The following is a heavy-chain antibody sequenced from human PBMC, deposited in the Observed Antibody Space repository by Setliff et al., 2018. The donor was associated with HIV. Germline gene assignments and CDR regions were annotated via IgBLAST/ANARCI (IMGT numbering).Heavy chain of an antibody. D-gene: IGHD3-10*01. J-gene: IGHJ6*02. CDR3: SRSGVPPYYYYGMDV. V-gene: IGHV1-18*04. Sequence: RAPVKVSCKASGYTFTTYGVNWVRQAPGQGLEWMGWINSYNGNTKFAQKFQGRVTMTTDTSTTTAFMELRSLKADDTGIYYCSRSGVPPYYYYGMDVWGQGTTVTVSS. CDR1: GYTFTTYG. CDR2: INSYNGNT.